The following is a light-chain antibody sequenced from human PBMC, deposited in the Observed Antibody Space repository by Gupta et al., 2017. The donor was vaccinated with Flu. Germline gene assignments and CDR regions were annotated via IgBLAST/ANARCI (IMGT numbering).Light chain of an antibody. V-gene: IGKV1-39*01. J-gene: IGKJ5*01. CDR2: AAS. CDR1: QSISSY. Sequence: PSSLSASVGDRVTITCRASQSISSYLNWYQQKPGKAPKLLIYAASSLQSGVPSRFSGSGSGTDFTLTISSLQPEDFATYYCQQSDSTPVTFGQGTRLEIK. CDR3: QQSDSTPVT.